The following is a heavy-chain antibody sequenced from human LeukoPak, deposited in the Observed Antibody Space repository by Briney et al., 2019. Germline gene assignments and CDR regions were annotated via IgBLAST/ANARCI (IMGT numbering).Heavy chain of an antibody. CDR1: GGSISSDSYY. V-gene: IGHV4-61*02. CDR2: IYTSGST. CDR3: ARSSRAYCGGDCWNDAFDI. Sequence: SETLSLTCTVSGGSISSDSYYWSWIRQPAGKGLEWIGRIYTSGSTNYNPSLKSRVTISVDTSKNQFSLKLSSVTAADTAVYYCARSSRAYCGGDCWNDAFDIWGQGTMVTVSS. J-gene: IGHJ3*02. D-gene: IGHD2-21*01.